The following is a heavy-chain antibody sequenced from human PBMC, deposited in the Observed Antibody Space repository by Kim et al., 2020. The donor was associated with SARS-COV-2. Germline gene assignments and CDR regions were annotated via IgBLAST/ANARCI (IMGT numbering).Heavy chain of an antibody. CDR3: ARREYYYDSNGGEFDY. Sequence: SETLSLTCTVSGGSISSSSYYWGWIRQPPGKGLEWIGSIYYSGSTYYNPSLKSRVTISVDTSKNQFSLKLSSVTAADTAVYYCARREYYYDSNGGEFDYWGQGTLVTVSS. V-gene: IGHV4-39*01. D-gene: IGHD3-22*01. J-gene: IGHJ4*02. CDR2: IYYSGST. CDR1: GGSISSSSYY.